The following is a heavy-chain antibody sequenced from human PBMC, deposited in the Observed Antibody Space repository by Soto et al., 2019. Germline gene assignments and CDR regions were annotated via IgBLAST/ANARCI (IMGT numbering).Heavy chain of an antibody. CDR3: AKDLSAYYYDSSGYSDY. CDR2: ISGSGGST. J-gene: IGHJ4*02. Sequence: PGGSLRLSCAASGFTFSSCAMSWVRQAPGKGLEWVSAISGSGGSTYYADSVKGRFTISRDNSKNTLYLQMNSLRAEDTAVYYCAKDLSAYYYDSSGYSDYWGQGTLVTVSS. D-gene: IGHD3-22*01. CDR1: GFTFSSCA. V-gene: IGHV3-23*01.